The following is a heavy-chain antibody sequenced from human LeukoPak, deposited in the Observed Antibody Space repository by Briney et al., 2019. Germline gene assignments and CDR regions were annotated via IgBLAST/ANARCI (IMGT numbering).Heavy chain of an antibody. J-gene: IGHJ6*03. Sequence: ASVKVSCKASGYTFTGYYMHWVRQAPGQGLEWMGWISAYNGNTNYAQKLQGRVTMTTDTSTSTAYMELRSLRSDDTAVYYCATSMVRGVFLMDVWGKGTTVTISS. CDR2: ISAYNGNT. V-gene: IGHV1-18*04. CDR3: ATSMVRGVFLMDV. D-gene: IGHD3-10*01. CDR1: GYTFTGYY.